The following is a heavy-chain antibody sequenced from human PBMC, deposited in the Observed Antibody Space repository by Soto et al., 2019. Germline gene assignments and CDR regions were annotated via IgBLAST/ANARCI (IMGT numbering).Heavy chain of an antibody. CDR1: GGSISSSSYY. V-gene: IGHV4-39*07. CDR2: IYYSGST. CDR3: ARVGQQLNWFDP. J-gene: IGHJ5*02. D-gene: IGHD6-13*01. Sequence: SETLSLTCTVSGGSISSSSYYWGWIRQPPGKGLEWIGSIYYSGSTYYNPSLKSRVTISVDTSKNQFSLKLSSVTAADTAVYYCARVGQQLNWFDPWGQGTLVTVSS.